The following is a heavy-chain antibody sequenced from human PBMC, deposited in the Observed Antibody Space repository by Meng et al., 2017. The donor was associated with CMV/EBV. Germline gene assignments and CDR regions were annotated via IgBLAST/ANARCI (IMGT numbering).Heavy chain of an antibody. Sequence: QVQPQEWGPGLLKPSETLSLTCAVYGGSCSGYYWSWIRQPPGKGLEWIGEINHSGSTNYNPSLKSRVTISVDTSKNQFSLKLSSVTAADTAVYYCARGGNWFDPWGQGTLVTVSS. CDR2: INHSGST. CDR3: ARGGNWFDP. V-gene: IGHV4-34*01. J-gene: IGHJ5*02. CDR1: GGSCSGYY.